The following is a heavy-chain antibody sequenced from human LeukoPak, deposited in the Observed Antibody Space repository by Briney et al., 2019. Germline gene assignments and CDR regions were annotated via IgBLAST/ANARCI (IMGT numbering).Heavy chain of an antibody. CDR2: IYYSGST. V-gene: IGHV4-34*09. J-gene: IGHJ4*02. CDR1: GGSFSGYY. Sequence: SETLSLTCAVYGGSFSGYYWSWIRQPPGKGLEWIGHIYYSGSTYYNPSLKSRVTISVDTSKNQFSLKLSSVTAADTAVYYCAREPRYIAAAGTVYWGQGTLVTVSS. D-gene: IGHD6-13*01. CDR3: AREPRYIAAAGTVY.